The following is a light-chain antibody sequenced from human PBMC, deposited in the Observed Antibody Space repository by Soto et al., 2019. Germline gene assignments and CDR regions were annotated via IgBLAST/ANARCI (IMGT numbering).Light chain of an antibody. V-gene: IGKV2-30*01. Sequence: LSLPPLTLPVTLGQPASISCRSSQILIYSKEETYLNWYQQRPGQVPRRIIYEVSNRDFGVPSRFSGSGSGTDFTLTINSLQPEDFATYYCQQINSSRLTFGGGTKVEIK. J-gene: IGKJ4*01. CDR1: QILIYSKEETY. CDR2: EVS. CDR3: QQINSSRLT.